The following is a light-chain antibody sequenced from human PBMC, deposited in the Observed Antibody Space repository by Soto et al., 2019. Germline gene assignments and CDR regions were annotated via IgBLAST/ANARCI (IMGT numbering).Light chain of an antibody. CDR2: VNS. Sequence: QSVVTQPPSVSGAPGQRVTISCTGNSSNIGAGYDVHWYQQLPGTAPKLLIYVNSNRPSGVPDRFSGSKSGTSASLAITGLQAEDEDDYFCQSYDSSLSGSVVFGGGTKVTVL. V-gene: IGLV1-40*01. J-gene: IGLJ2*01. CDR3: QSYDSSLSGSVV. CDR1: SSNIGAGYD.